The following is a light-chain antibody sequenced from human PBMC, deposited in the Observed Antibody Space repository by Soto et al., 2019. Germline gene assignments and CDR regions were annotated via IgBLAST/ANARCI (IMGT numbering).Light chain of an antibody. V-gene: IGKV3-20*01. CDR3: QQYGDLPWT. CDR1: QSVSSSY. CDR2: GAS. J-gene: IGKJ1*01. Sequence: EIVLTQAPGTLSLSPGERATLSCRASQSVSSSYLAWYQQKPGQAPRLLIYGASSRATGIPDRFSGSGSGTEFTLTIDRLESEDFAVYFCQQYGDLPWTFGQGTKVDIK.